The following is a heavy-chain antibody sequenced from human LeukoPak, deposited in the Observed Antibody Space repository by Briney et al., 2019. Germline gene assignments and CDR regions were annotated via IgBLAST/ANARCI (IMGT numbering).Heavy chain of an antibody. D-gene: IGHD5-12*01. J-gene: IGHJ4*02. Sequence: GGSLRLSCAASGFTFSSYAMSWVRQAPGKGLEWVAVISYDGSNKYYADSVKGRFTISRDNSKNTLYLQMNSLRAEDTDVYYCAKGGGYESAGDYWGQGTLVTVSS. CDR1: GFTFSSYA. V-gene: IGHV3-30*18. CDR2: ISYDGSNK. CDR3: AKGGGYESAGDY.